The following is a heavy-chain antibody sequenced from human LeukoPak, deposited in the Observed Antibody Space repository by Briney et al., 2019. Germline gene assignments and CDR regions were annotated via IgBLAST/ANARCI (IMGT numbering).Heavy chain of an antibody. Sequence: PGGSLRLSCAASGFTFSSYWMSWVRQAPGKGLEWVANIKQDGSEKNYVDSVKGRFTISRDNAKNSLYLQMNSLRAEDTAVYYCARDGNYDILTGTVFDYWGQGTLVTVSS. CDR1: GFTFSSYW. J-gene: IGHJ4*02. D-gene: IGHD3-9*01. V-gene: IGHV3-7*01. CDR3: ARDGNYDILTGTVFDY. CDR2: IKQDGSEK.